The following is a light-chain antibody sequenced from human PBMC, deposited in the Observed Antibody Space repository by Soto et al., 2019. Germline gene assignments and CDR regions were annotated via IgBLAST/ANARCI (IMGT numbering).Light chain of an antibody. CDR3: QQYGSSPWT. Sequence: EIVLTQSPATLSLSPGERATLSCRASQSVNIYLAWYQQKPGQAPRLLINNAFNRATGIPARFSGSGSGTDFTLTFSRLDPEDFAVYYCQQYGSSPWTFGQGTKVEVK. J-gene: IGKJ1*01. CDR1: QSVNIY. V-gene: IGKV3-20*01. CDR2: NAF.